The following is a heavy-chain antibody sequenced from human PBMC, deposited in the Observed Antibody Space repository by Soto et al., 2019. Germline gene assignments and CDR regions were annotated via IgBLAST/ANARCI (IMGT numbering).Heavy chain of an antibody. V-gene: IGHV1-69*13. D-gene: IGHD1-7*01. Sequence: SVKVSCKASGVTFSSYAISWVRQAPLQGLEWMGGIIPIFGTANYAQKFQGRVTITADESTSTAYMELSSLRSEDTAVYYCARSAYNWNYVADYYYYGMDVWGQGSTVTVSS. CDR1: GVTFSSYA. CDR2: IIPIFGTA. J-gene: IGHJ6*02. CDR3: ARSAYNWNYVADYYYYGMDV.